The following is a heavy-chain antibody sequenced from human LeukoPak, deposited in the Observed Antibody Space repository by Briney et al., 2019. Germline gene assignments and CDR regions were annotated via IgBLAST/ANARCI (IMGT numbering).Heavy chain of an antibody. CDR3: TTYNSRDAFDI. Sequence: PGGSLRLSCAASGFTFTSYAMSWVRQAPGKGLEWVGRIKSKGDGGTTDHAAPVKGRFTISRDDSKNTLNLQMNSLKTEDTAVYYCTTYNSRDAFDIWGQGTLVTVSS. CDR1: GFTFTSYA. J-gene: IGHJ3*02. V-gene: IGHV3-15*01. D-gene: IGHD2/OR15-2a*01. CDR2: IKSKGDGGTT.